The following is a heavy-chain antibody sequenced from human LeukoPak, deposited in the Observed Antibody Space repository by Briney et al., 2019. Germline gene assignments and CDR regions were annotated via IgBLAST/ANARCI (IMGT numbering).Heavy chain of an antibody. J-gene: IGHJ4*02. CDR2: VFIGGST. V-gene: IGHV4-4*07. Sequence: SETLSLTCTNSGGSISAYYWSWVRQPAWKGLEWIGRVFIGGSTNYNPSLKTRVTISLDKAKNQFSLRLTSVTPADTAVYYCARQPASGINFDSWGQGTLVAVSS. CDR1: GGSISAYY. CDR3: ARQPASGINFDS. D-gene: IGHD6-13*01.